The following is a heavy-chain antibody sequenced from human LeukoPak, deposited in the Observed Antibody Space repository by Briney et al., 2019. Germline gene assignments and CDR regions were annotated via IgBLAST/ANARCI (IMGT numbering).Heavy chain of an antibody. Sequence: PSETLSLTCAVSGYSISSGYYWGWIRQPPGKGLEWIGYIYYSGSTNYNPSLKSRVTISVDTSKNQFSLKLSSVTAADTAVYYCAKISPGSVDYWGQGTLVTVSS. CDR1: GYSISSGYY. D-gene: IGHD2/OR15-2a*01. CDR3: AKISPGSVDY. J-gene: IGHJ4*02. CDR2: IYYSGST. V-gene: IGHV4-61*01.